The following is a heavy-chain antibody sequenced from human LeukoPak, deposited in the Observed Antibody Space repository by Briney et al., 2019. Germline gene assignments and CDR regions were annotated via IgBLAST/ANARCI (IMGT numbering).Heavy chain of an antibody. V-gene: IGHV4-34*01. CDR3: ARREVRGKVRDY. Sequence: SETLSLTCAVYGGSFSGYYWSWIRQPPGKGLEWIGEINHSGSTNYNPSLKSRVTILVDTSKNQFSLKLSSVTAADTAVYYCARREVRGKVRDYWGQGTLVTVSS. CDR1: GGSFSGYY. J-gene: IGHJ4*02. D-gene: IGHD3-10*01. CDR2: INHSGST.